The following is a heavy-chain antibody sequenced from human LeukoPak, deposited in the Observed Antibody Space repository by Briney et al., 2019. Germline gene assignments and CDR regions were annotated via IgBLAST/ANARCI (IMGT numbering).Heavy chain of an antibody. CDR2: IWYDGSNK. CDR3: ARRDGYGDYFDY. Sequence: PGGSLRLSCAASGFTFSSYGMHWVRQAPGKGLEWVAVIWYDGSNKYYADSVKGRFTISRENAKNSLYLQMNSLRAGDTAVYYCARRDGYGDYFDYWGQGTLVTVSS. CDR1: GFTFSSYG. D-gene: IGHD4-17*01. V-gene: IGHV3-33*01. J-gene: IGHJ4*02.